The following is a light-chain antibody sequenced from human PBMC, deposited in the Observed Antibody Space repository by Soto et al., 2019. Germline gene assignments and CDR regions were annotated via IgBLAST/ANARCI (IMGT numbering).Light chain of an antibody. CDR3: AAWDDSLSGAV. CDR2: TNN. V-gene: IGLV1-44*01. J-gene: IGLJ7*01. Sequence: QSVLTQPPSASGTPGQRVTISCSGSNSNIGSNPVNWFQQLPGTAPKLLIYTNNQRPSGVPDRFSGSKSGTSASLAISGLQSEDEADYYCAAWDDSLSGAVFGGGTKLTVL. CDR1: NSNIGSNP.